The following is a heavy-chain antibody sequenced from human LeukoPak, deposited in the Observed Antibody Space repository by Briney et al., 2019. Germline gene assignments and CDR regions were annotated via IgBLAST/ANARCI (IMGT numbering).Heavy chain of an antibody. Sequence: GGSLRLSCAASGFTFSSYSMNWVRQAPGKGREWVSSISSSSSYIYYADSVKGRFTISRDNAKNSLYLQMNSLRDEDTAVYYCARDQRYCSSTSCHHFDYWGQGTLVTVSS. D-gene: IGHD2-2*01. J-gene: IGHJ4*02. CDR3: ARDQRYCSSTSCHHFDY. CDR1: GFTFSSYS. V-gene: IGHV3-21*01. CDR2: ISSSSSYI.